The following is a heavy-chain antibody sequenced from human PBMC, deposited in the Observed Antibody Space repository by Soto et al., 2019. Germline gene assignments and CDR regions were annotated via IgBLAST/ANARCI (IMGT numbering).Heavy chain of an antibody. CDR3: ARVGYGDYDY. D-gene: IGHD4-17*01. CDR1: GGSFSGYY. V-gene: IGHV4-34*01. J-gene: IGHJ4*02. CDR2: INHSGST. Sequence: QVQLQQWGAGLLKPSETLSLTCAVYGGSFSGYYWSWIRQPPGKGLEWIGEINHSGSTNNNPSLKSRVTISVDTSKNQFSLKLSSVTAADTAVYYCARVGYGDYDYWGQGTLVTVSS.